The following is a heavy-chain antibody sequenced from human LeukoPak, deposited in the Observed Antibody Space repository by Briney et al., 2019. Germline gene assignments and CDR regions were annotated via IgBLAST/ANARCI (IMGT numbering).Heavy chain of an antibody. V-gene: IGHV1-2*02. CDR3: ARVGLELYDAFDI. CDR2: ISPNSGGT. D-gene: IGHD1-1*01. J-gene: IGHJ3*02. Sequence: ASVKVSCKASGYTFTGYYMHWVRQAPGQGLEWMGWISPNSGGTNYAQKFQGRVTMTRDTSISTAYMELSRLRSDDTAVYYCARVGLELYDAFDIWGQGTMVTVSS. CDR1: GYTFTGYY.